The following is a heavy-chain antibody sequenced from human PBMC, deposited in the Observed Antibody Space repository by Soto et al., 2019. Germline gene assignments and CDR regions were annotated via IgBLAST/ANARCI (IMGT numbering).Heavy chain of an antibody. CDR2: IHPSGDT. CDR3: VRGYCTTSPCSGDFQF. CDR1: GYKFTTYF. D-gene: IGHD2-15*01. J-gene: IGHJ1*01. V-gene: IGHV1-46*01. Sequence: QVQLVQSGAELKKPGASVKVACKASGYKFTTYFIHWVRQAPGQVLEWMGMIHPSGDTGYAQKFRVRVTMTIDTSTTTAYMELRNLTSEDTAVYFSVRGYCTTSPCSGDFQFWGQGTLVTVSS.